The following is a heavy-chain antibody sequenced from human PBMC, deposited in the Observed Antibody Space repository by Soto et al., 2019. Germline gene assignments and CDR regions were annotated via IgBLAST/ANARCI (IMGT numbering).Heavy chain of an antibody. CDR3: TRVRGSYYYYYGMDV. CDR2: IRSKAYGGTT. Sequence: GGSLRLSCTASGFTFGDYAMSWFRQAPGKGLEWVGFIRSKAYGGTTEYAASVKGRFTISRDDSKSIAYLQMNSLKTEDTAVYYCTRVRGSYYYYYGMDVWGQGTTVTVSS. J-gene: IGHJ6*02. V-gene: IGHV3-49*03. CDR1: GFTFGDYA. D-gene: IGHD1-26*01.